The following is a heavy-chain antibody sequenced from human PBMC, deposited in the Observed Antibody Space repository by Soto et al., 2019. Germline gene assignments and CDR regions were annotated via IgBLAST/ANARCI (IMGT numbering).Heavy chain of an antibody. CDR2: ISAYNGNT. D-gene: IGHD2-2*02. CDR1: GYTFTSYG. V-gene: IGHV1-18*01. CDR3: ARVASYCSSTSCYNYYYYYGMDV. Sequence: ASVNVSCKASGYTFTSYGISWVRQAPGQGLEWMGWISAYNGNTNYAQKLQGRVTMTTDTSTSTAYMELRSLRSDDTAVYYCARVASYCSSTSCYNYYYYYGMDVWGQGTTVTVSS. J-gene: IGHJ6*02.